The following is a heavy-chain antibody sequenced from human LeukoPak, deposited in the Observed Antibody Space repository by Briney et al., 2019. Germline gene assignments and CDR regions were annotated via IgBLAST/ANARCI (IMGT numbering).Heavy chain of an antibody. CDR2: IRGSGGST. Sequence: GGSLRLSCAASGFSFSSYAMTWVRQAPGKGLEWVSSIRGSGGSTHYADSVKGRFTISRDNAKNSLYLQMNSLRAEDTAVYYCAGEERDGYNYYWYFDLWGRGTLVTVSS. CDR3: AGEERDGYNYYWYFDL. CDR1: GFSFSSYA. J-gene: IGHJ2*01. V-gene: IGHV3-23*01. D-gene: IGHD5-24*01.